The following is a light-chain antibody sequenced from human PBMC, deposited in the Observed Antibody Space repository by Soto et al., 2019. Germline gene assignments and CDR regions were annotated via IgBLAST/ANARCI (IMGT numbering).Light chain of an antibody. CDR3: HHYGRSPGT. Sequence: EIVLTQSPVTLSLSPGDRATLSCRASQSVSSSYLAWYQHKPGQAPRLVFYGASTRAPGIPDRFSGSGSGTDSNLTISRLEPEDFALYYCHHYGRSPGTFGQGTKVEVK. CDR2: GAS. J-gene: IGKJ1*01. V-gene: IGKV3-20*01. CDR1: QSVSSSY.